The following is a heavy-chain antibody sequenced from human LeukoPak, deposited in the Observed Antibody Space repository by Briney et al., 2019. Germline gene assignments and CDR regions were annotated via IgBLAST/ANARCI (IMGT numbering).Heavy chain of an antibody. CDR3: ARGGSSGSPWFDP. V-gene: IGHV1-69*13. CDR2: IIPIFGTA. D-gene: IGHD6-19*01. J-gene: IGHJ5*02. Sequence: SVTVSCKASGGTFSSYAISWVRQAPGQGLEWMGGIIPIFGTANYAQKFQGRVTITADESTSTAYMELSSLRSEDTAVYYCARGGSSGSPWFDPWGQGTLVTVSS. CDR1: GGTFSSYA.